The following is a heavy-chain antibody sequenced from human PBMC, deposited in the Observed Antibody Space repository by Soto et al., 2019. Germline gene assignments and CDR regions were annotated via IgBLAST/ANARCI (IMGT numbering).Heavy chain of an antibody. CDR2: TSYRSKWYN. CDR1: GDSVSSNSAA. J-gene: IGHJ4*02. V-gene: IGHV6-1*01. CDR3: ASSDSTPFGLDY. Sequence: SQTLSLTCDISGDSVSSNSAAWNWIRQSPSRGLEWLGRTSYRSKWYNDYAVSVKSRITINPDTSKNQFSLQLTSVTPEDPALYFYASSDSTPFGLDYWGPGTLVTVSS. D-gene: IGHD3-16*01.